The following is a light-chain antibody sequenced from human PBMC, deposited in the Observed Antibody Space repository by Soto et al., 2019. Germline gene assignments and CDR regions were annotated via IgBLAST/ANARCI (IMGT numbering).Light chain of an antibody. CDR3: CSYAGSSTDV. CDR1: SSDVGSYNL. J-gene: IGLJ1*01. Sequence: QSALTQPASVSGSPGQSITISCTGTSSDVGSYNLVSWYQQHPGKAPKLMIYEGSKRPSGVSNRFSGSKSGNTAPLTISGLQAGDEADYYCCSYAGSSTDVFGTGTKLPVL. CDR2: EGS. V-gene: IGLV2-23*01.